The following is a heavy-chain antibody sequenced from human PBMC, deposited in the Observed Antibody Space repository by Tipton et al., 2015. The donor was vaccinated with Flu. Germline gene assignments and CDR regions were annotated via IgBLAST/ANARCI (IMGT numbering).Heavy chain of an antibody. CDR3: ASSDSAVNPDY. J-gene: IGHJ4*02. D-gene: IGHD1-26*01. V-gene: IGHV3-48*03. CDR1: GFTFSSYE. CDR2: ISPDGTAK. Sequence: SLRLSCAASGFTFSSYEMNWVRQAPGKGLEWISYISPDGTAKFYADSVKGRFTISRDNAKNSLSLQMIGLRVEDSAIYYCASSDSAVNPDYWGQGTRVTVSS.